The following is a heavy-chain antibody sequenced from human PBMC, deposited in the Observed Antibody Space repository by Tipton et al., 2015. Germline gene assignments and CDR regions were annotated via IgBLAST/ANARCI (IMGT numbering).Heavy chain of an antibody. CDR2: ITPIFGAT. Sequence: QVQLVQSGAEVKKPGSSVRVSCKASGGTFFSSYAISWVRQAPGQGLEWMGGITPIFGATHYAQKFQGRVTVTADESTSTTYMELSSLTSEDTAMYYCARGEVYDSPVYWGQGTLVTVSS. J-gene: IGHJ4*02. CDR3: ARGEVYDSPVY. CDR1: GGTFFSSYA. D-gene: IGHD3-22*01. V-gene: IGHV1-69*01.